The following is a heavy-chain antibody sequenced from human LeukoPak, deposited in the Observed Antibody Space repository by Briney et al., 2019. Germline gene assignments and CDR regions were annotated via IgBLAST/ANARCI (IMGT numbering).Heavy chain of an antibody. CDR1: GYTFTGYY. Sequence: ASVKVSCKASGYTFTGYYMHWVRQAPGQRLEWMGWINAGNGNTKYSQKFQGRVTITRDTSASTAYMELSSLRSEDTAVYYCARVPGTTLDYYYGMDVWGQGTTVTVSS. V-gene: IGHV1-3*01. CDR2: INAGNGNT. CDR3: ARVPGTTLDYYYGMDV. J-gene: IGHJ6*02. D-gene: IGHD1-7*01.